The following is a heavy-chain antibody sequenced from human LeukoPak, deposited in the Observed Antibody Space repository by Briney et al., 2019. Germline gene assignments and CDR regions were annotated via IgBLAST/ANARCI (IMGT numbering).Heavy chain of an antibody. CDR3: ARDGGYSGYDADC. CDR2: ISSRSSSI. D-gene: IGHD5-12*01. V-gene: IGHV3-48*02. Sequence: GGSLRLSCAASGFTFSSYSMNWVRQAPGKGLEWISYISSRSSSIYYADSVKGRFTVSRDNAKNSLYLQMNSLRDDDTAVYYCARDGGYSGYDADCWGQGTLVTVSS. CDR1: GFTFSSYS. J-gene: IGHJ4*02.